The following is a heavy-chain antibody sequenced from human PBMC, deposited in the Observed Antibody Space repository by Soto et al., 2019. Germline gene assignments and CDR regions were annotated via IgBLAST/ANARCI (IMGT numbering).Heavy chain of an antibody. CDR1: GYIFANYP. Sequence: QVQLVQSGAEMKRPGASVTVSCTASGYIFANYPMQWVRQAPGQGLEWMGWINPGNGNTKYSKKFHGRLTITRDTSANTIYIELSSLTSKDTAMYYCARVASHFSGSGDHWFDPWGQGTLVTVSS. CDR2: INPGNGNT. V-gene: IGHV1-3*01. D-gene: IGHD3-10*01. CDR3: ARVASHFSGSGDHWFDP. J-gene: IGHJ5*02.